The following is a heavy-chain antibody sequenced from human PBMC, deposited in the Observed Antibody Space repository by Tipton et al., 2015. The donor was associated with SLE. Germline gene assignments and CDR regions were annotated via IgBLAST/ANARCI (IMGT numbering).Heavy chain of an antibody. V-gene: IGHV4-34*01. CDR2: IYHSGST. J-gene: IGHJ6*03. CDR3: ARGVAGYYFYYYMDV. CDR1: RGSFSGYA. Sequence: TLSLTCAVSRGSFSGYAWNWIRQAPGKGLEWIGEIYHSGSTNYNPSLKSRVTISVDKSKNQFSLKLSSVTAADTAVYYCARGVAGYYFYYYMDVWGQGTTVTVSS. D-gene: IGHD3-10*01.